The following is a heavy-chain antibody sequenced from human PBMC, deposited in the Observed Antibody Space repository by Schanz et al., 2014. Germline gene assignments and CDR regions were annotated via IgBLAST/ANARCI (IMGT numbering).Heavy chain of an antibody. Sequence: QVQLVQSGGEVKTPGASVKVSCKASGYTFTRSGISWVRQAPGQGLEWMGWITAYNGDTNYAQKLQGRVTMTADTSTSTAYMELSSLTSEDTAVHYCARGRGFYDYWGQGTLVTVSS. J-gene: IGHJ4*02. D-gene: IGHD3-10*01. CDR1: GYTFTRSG. V-gene: IGHV1-18*01. CDR3: ARGRGFYDY. CDR2: ITAYNGDT.